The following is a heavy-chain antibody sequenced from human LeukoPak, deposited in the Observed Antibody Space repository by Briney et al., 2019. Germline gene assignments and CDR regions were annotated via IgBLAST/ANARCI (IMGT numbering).Heavy chain of an antibody. D-gene: IGHD3-10*01. CDR2: INHSGST. Sequence: SETLSLTCAVYGGSFSGYYWSWIRQPPGKGLEWIGEINHSGSTNYNPSLKSRVTISVATSKNQFSLKLSSVTAADTAVYYCARSMVRIFDYWGQGTLVTVSS. CDR3: ARSMVRIFDY. CDR1: GGSFSGYY. J-gene: IGHJ4*02. V-gene: IGHV4-34*01.